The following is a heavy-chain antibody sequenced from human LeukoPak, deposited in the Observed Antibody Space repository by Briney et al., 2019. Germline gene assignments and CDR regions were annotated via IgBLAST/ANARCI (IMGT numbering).Heavy chain of an antibody. CDR3: TRDARLEYYDSSGYGPYNYYYMDV. J-gene: IGHJ6*03. Sequence: HPGGSLRLSCSASGFTVSSNYMSWVRQAPGKGLEWVSLIYSGGDTYSADSVKGRFTISRDNSKNTLYLQMNSLRAEGTAVYYCTRDARLEYYDSSGYGPYNYYYMDVWGKGTTVTVSS. CDR1: GFTVSSNY. V-gene: IGHV3-53*01. D-gene: IGHD3-22*01. CDR2: IYSGGDT.